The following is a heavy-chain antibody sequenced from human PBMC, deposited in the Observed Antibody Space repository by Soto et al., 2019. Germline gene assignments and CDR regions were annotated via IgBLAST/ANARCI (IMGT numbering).Heavy chain of an antibody. J-gene: IGHJ3*02. V-gene: IGHV4-30-4*01. CDR1: GGSISSGDYY. D-gene: IGHD3-22*01. CDR3: ARVIRDSSGYYDAFDI. Sequence: QVQLQESGPGLVKPSQTLSLTCTVSGGSISSGDYYWSWIRQPPGKGLEWIGYIYYSGSTYYNPSLKCRVTISVETSKNQFALKLSFVTAEDTAVYYCARVIRDSSGYYDAFDIWGQGTMVTVSS. CDR2: IYYSGST.